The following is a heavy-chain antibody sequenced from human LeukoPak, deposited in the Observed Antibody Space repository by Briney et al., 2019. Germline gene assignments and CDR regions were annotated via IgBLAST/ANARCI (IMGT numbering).Heavy chain of an antibody. CDR1: GFTFSSYG. J-gene: IGHJ4*02. V-gene: IGHV3-30*18. Sequence: GSLRLSCAASGFTFSSYGMHWVRQAPGKGLEWVAVISYDGSNKYYADSVKGRFTISRDNSKNTLYLQMNSLRAEDTAVYYCAKGGLGYDYVEEGDLVDYWGQGTLVTVSS. CDR2: ISYDGSNK. D-gene: IGHD3-16*01. CDR3: AKGGLGYDYVEEGDLVDY.